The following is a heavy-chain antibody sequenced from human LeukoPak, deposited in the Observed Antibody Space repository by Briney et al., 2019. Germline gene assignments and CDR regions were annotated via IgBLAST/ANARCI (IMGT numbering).Heavy chain of an antibody. Sequence: SETLSLTCTVSGGSISSYYWSWIRQPPGKGLEWIGYIYYSGSTNYNPSLKSRVTISVDTSKNQFSLRLSSVTAADTAVYYCARQRTSMVVTARNWFDPWGQGTLVTVSS. CDR2: IYYSGST. CDR1: GGSISSYY. CDR3: ARQRTSMVVTARNWFDP. J-gene: IGHJ5*02. V-gene: IGHV4-59*01. D-gene: IGHD2-21*02.